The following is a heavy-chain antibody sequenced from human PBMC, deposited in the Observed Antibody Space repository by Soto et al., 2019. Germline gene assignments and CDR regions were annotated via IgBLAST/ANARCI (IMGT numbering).Heavy chain of an antibody. CDR3: AKWHTYNYDSLAFSGFDC. CDR1: GFTFSSYA. D-gene: IGHD3-16*01. Sequence: PGGSVRLSXVASGFTFSSYAMTWVRQAPGKGLEWVSAISGGDGSPSYADSVKGRFTISRDNSKNTLYLHMNSLRADDTAAYYCAKWHTYNYDSLAFSGFDCWGQGTQVTVSS. V-gene: IGHV3-23*01. CDR2: ISGGDGSP. J-gene: IGHJ4*02.